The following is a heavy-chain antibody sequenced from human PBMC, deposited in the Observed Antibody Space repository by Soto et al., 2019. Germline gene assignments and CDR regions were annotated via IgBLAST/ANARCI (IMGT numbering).Heavy chain of an antibody. V-gene: IGHV1-46*01. CDR1: GYTFTHYY. J-gene: IGHJ4*02. D-gene: IGHD6-13*01. Sequence: QVQLVQSGAEVKKPGASVKLSCRTSGYTFTHYYIPWVRQAPGQGLEWLAIINPASGSTNYAQDFQGRVTLTMDTSPTTVYMELSGLRAEDTAIFYCARDLAACDNWGQGTLVTVSS. CDR3: ARDLAACDN. CDR2: INPASGST.